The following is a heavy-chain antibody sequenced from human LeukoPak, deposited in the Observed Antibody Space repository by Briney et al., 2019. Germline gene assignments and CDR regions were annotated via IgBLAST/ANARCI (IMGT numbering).Heavy chain of an antibody. D-gene: IGHD6-13*01. CDR1: GYTFTSYA. CDR3: ARERDQGIAAAGISRY. V-gene: IGHV7-4-1*02. CDR2: INTNTGNP. J-gene: IGHJ4*02. Sequence: GASAKVSCKASGYTFTSYAMNWVRQAPGQGLEWMGWINTNTGNPTYAQGFAGRFVFSLDTSVSTAYLQISSLKAEDTAVYYCARERDQGIAAAGISRYWGQGTLVTVSS.